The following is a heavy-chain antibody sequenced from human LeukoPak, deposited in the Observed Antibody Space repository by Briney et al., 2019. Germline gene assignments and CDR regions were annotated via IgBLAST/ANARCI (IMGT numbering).Heavy chain of an antibody. CDR1: GFTFSNAW. V-gene: IGHV3-15*01. CDR2: IKSKTDGGTT. CDR3: TTDKTVTRTLGAFDI. D-gene: IGHD4-17*01. Sequence: GGSLRLSCAASGFTFSNAWMSWVRQAPGKGLEWVGRIKSKTDGGTTDYAAPVKGRFTISRDDSKNTLYLQMNSLKTEDTAVYYCTTDKTVTRTLGAFDIWGQGTMVTVSS. J-gene: IGHJ3*02.